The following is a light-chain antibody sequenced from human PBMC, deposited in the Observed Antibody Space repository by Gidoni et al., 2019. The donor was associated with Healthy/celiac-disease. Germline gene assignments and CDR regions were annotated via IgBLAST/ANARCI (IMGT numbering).Light chain of an antibody. CDR3: QQYYSTPLT. Sequence: DIVMTQSPASLAVSLGERATINCKAIHSVLYSPNNKNDLAWYQQKPGQPPKLLIYWASTRDSGVPDRFSGSGSGTDFTLTISSLQAEDVAVYYCQQYYSTPLTFGGXTKVEIK. J-gene: IGKJ4*01. CDR2: WAS. V-gene: IGKV4-1*01. CDR1: HSVLYSPNNKND.